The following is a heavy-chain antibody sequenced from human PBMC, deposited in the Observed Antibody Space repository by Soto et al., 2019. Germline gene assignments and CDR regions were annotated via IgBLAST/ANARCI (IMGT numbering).Heavy chain of an antibody. V-gene: IGHV1-2*04. Sequence: VASVKVSCKASGYTFTDYHIHWVRQAPGQGLEWMGWLDPNSGGTNCAQKLQGWVTMTRDTSINTAYMELTRLSSDDTAVYYCAVEYSSSVAALDVWGQGTTVTVSS. CDR2: LDPNSGGT. D-gene: IGHD6-6*01. J-gene: IGHJ6*02. CDR3: AVEYSSSVAALDV. CDR1: GYTFTDYH.